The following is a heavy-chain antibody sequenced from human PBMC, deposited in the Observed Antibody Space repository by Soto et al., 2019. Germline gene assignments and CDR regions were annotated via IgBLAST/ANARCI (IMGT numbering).Heavy chain of an antibody. J-gene: IGHJ4*02. Sequence: QVQLVESGGGVVQPGRSLRLSCAASGFTFSSYGMHWVRQAPGKGLAWVAGIWYDGSNKYYADSVTGRFTISRDNSKNTLYLELNSVRAEDTAVYYCARDSGYDQGGEYYFDYWGQGTLVTVSS. V-gene: IGHV3-33*01. CDR1: GFTFSSYG. CDR2: IWYDGSNK. CDR3: ARDSGYDQGGEYYFDY. D-gene: IGHD5-12*01.